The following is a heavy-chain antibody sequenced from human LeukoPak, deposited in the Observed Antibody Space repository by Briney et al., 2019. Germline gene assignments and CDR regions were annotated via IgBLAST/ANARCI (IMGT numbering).Heavy chain of an antibody. CDR3: ARAPRYYDSSGYSRWFDP. Sequence: GASVKVSCKASGGTFSSYAISWVRQAPGQGLEWMGGIIPIFGTANYAQKFQGRVTITADESTSTAYMELSSLRSEDTAVYYCARAPRYYDSSGYSRWFDPWGQGALVTVSS. D-gene: IGHD3-22*01. V-gene: IGHV1-69*13. CDR2: IIPIFGTA. J-gene: IGHJ5*02. CDR1: GGTFSSYA.